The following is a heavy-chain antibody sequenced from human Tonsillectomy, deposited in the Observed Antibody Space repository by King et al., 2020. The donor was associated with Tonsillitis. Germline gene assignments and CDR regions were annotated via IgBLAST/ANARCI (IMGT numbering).Heavy chain of an antibody. J-gene: IGHJ4*02. CDR3: ARVPHSSGWSGVLGYFDY. V-gene: IGHV3-30*01. CDR2: ISYDGSAE. D-gene: IGHD6-19*01. CDR1: GFPFSTYT. Sequence: VQLVESGGGVVQPGRSLRLSCAASGFPFSTYTMHWVRQAPGKGLEWVTMISYDGSAEFYADSVKGRITTSRDNSKNTLFLQMNSLRAEDTAVYYCARVPHSSGWSGVLGYFDYWGQGTVVTVSS.